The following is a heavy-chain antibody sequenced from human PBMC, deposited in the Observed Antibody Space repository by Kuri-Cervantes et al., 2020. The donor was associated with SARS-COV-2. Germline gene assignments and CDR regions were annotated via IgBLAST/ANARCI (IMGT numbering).Heavy chain of an antibody. Sequence: GESLKISCAASGFNFSRTDMHWVRQAPGKGLEWVAVISHDGKNKKCIASGKGRFTISRDNSQNTLYLQMNSLRAEDTAVYYCATTLVGARNYWGQGTLVTVSS. CDR2: ISHDGKNK. CDR1: GFNFSRTD. V-gene: IGHV3-30*03. D-gene: IGHD1-26*01. J-gene: IGHJ4*02. CDR3: ATTLVGARNY.